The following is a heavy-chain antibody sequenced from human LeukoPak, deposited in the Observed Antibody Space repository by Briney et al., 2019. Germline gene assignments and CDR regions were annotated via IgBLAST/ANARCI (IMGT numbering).Heavy chain of an antibody. V-gene: IGHV4-4*07. J-gene: IGHJ4*02. CDR2: IYTSGST. CDR1: GGPISSYY. CDR3: ARDRGHSYAFDY. D-gene: IGHD5-18*01. Sequence: SETLSLTCTVAGGPISSYYWSWIRQPAGKGLEWIGRIYTSGSTNYNPSLKSRVTISIDTSKNQFSLKLNSVTAADTAVYYCARDRGHSYAFDYWGQGTLVTVSS.